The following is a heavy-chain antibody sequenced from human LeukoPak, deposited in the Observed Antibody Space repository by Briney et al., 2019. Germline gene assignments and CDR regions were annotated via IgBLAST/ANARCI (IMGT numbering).Heavy chain of an antibody. J-gene: IGHJ5*02. CDR1: GGSISSYY. CDR2: IYYRGST. CDR3: ARGVVAARFWFDP. Sequence: SETPSLTCTVSGGSISSYYWSWIRQPPGKGLEWIGYIYYRGSTNYNPSLKSRVTISVDTSKNQFSLKLSSVTAADTAVYYCARGVVAARFWFDPWGQGTLVTVSS. D-gene: IGHD2-15*01. V-gene: IGHV4-59*01.